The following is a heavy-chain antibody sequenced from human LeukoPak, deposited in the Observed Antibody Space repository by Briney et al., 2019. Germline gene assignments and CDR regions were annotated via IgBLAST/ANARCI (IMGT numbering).Heavy chain of an antibody. Sequence: KASETLSLTCTVSDGSISSYYWSWTRQPAGKGLEWIGRIYTSGNTNYNPSLKSRVTMSVDTSKNQFSLKLSSVTAADTAVYYCARELELRGRGLDFWGQGTLVTVSS. CDR3: ARELELRGRGLDF. V-gene: IGHV4-4*07. CDR1: DGSISSYY. CDR2: IYTSGNT. D-gene: IGHD1-7*01. J-gene: IGHJ4*02.